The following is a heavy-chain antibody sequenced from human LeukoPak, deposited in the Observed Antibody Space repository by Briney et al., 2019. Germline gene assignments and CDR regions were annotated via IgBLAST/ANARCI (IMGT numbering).Heavy chain of an antibody. Sequence: SETLSLTCAVYGGSFSGYYWGWILQPPGKGLQWIGEINHSGYTNYNPSLKSRVTISLDTSKNQFSLKLTSVTAADTAVYYCAASGGPINWFDPWGQGTLVTVSS. CDR2: INHSGYT. CDR1: GGSFSGYY. V-gene: IGHV4-34*01. D-gene: IGHD2-8*02. CDR3: AASGGPINWFDP. J-gene: IGHJ5*02.